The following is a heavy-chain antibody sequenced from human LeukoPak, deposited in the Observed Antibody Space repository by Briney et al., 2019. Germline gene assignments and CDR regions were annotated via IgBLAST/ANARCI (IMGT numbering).Heavy chain of an antibody. D-gene: IGHD6-6*01. CDR2: ISSSSSTI. V-gene: IGHV3-48*01. CDR1: GFTFSSYS. CDR3: ARDVQAGY. Sequence: TGGSLRLSCAASGFTFSSYSMNWVRQAPGEGLEWVSYISSSSSTIYYADSVKGRFTISRDNAKNSLYLQMNSLRAEDTAVYYCARDVQAGYWGQGTLVTVSS. J-gene: IGHJ4*02.